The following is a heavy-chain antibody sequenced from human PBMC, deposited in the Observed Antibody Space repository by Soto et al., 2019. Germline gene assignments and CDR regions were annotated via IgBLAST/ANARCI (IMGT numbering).Heavy chain of an antibody. J-gene: IGHJ6*02. CDR3: ARVITVTPVGYYGMDV. D-gene: IGHD4-4*01. CDR1: GGTFSNYA. Sequence: QVQLVQSGAEVKKPGSSVKVSCKASGGTFSNYAISWVRQAPGQGLEWMGGITPIFGTTTYAQRLQGRVTITADESSTTAHMELSSLRSEDTAVYYCARVITVTPVGYYGMDVWGQVTTVTVSS. V-gene: IGHV1-69*01. CDR2: ITPIFGTT.